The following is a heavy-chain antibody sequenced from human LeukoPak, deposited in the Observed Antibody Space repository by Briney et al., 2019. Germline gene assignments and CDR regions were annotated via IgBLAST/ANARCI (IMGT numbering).Heavy chain of an antibody. CDR1: GDFITGSTYY. J-gene: IGHJ4*02. D-gene: IGHD3-22*01. Sequence: SETLSLTCTISGDFITGSTYYWGWIRQPPGKGLEWIGSMYYSGSTYSNPSLRSRVTMSADTSKNQFSLNLKSVTAADTAVYYCARQYYDSTGYYYFDYWGQGTLVTVSS. CDR2: MYYSGST. CDR3: ARQYYDSTGYYYFDY. V-gene: IGHV4-39*01.